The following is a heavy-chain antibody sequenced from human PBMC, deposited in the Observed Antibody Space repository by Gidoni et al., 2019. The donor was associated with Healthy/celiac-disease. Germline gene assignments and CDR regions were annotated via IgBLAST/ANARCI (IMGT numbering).Heavy chain of an antibody. J-gene: IGHJ4*02. V-gene: IGHV3-23*01. Sequence: EVQLLESGGGLVQPGGSLRLSCAASGLTCSSYAMSWVRQAPGKGLEWVSAISGSGGSTYYADSVKGRFTISRDNSKNTLYLQMNSLRAEDTAVYYCAKDSYSSGGYFDYWGQGTLVTVSS. CDR3: AKDSYSSGGYFDY. CDR1: GLTCSSYA. CDR2: ISGSGGST. D-gene: IGHD6-25*01.